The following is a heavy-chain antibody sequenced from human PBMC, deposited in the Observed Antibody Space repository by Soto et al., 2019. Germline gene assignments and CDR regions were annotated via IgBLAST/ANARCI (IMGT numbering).Heavy chain of an antibody. D-gene: IGHD3-16*01. CDR2: MYHSGST. Sequence: PSETLSLTCAVSGGSISSGGYSWSWIRQPPGKGLEWIGYMYHSGSTYYNPSLKSRVTISIDRSKNQFSLKLSLKLSSVTAADTAVYYCARRWGDYFDYWGQGTLVTVSS. V-gene: IGHV4-30-2*01. J-gene: IGHJ4*02. CDR1: GGSISSGGYS. CDR3: ARRWGDYFDY.